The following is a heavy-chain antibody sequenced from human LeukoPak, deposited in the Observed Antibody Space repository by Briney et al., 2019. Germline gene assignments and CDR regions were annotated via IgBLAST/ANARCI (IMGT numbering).Heavy chain of an antibody. CDR1: GGSFSGYY. D-gene: IGHD1-26*01. CDR2: INHSGST. Sequence: AETLSLTCAVYGGSFSGYYWSWLRQPPGKGLNWIGEINHSGSTNYNPSLKSRVTISVDTSKKQLSLQLSSVTAADTAVYYCARGQLLGWELRTYFDYWGQGTLVTVSS. V-gene: IGHV4-34*01. J-gene: IGHJ4*02. CDR3: ARGQLLGWELRTYFDY.